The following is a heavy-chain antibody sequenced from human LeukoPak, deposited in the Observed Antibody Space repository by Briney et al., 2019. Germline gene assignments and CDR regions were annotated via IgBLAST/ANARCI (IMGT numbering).Heavy chain of an antibody. J-gene: IGHJ4*02. V-gene: IGHV1-8*01. D-gene: IGHD2-21*01. Sequence: ASVRVSCEASVYTFTAYDINWVRQTTRQGLGWRGWMNPNSGNTGYAQKFQGRVTVTRNISITTAYMELTNLRSEDTAVYYCARVAGNCGGDCYRLLYWGQGTLVTVSS. CDR1: VYTFTAYD. CDR3: ARVAGNCGGDCYRLLY. CDR2: MNPNSGNT.